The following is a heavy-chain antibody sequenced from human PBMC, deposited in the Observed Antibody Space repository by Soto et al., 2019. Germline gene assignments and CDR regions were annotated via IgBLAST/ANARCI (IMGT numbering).Heavy chain of an antibody. CDR2: IIPSFGTT. V-gene: IGHV1-46*01. CDR1: GYTFTSYD. CDR3: ARGKLVGATTQSFDY. Sequence: EASVKVSCKASGYTFTSYDMHWVRQAPGQGLEWMGMIIPSFGTTNYAQKFQGRVTITTDESTSTAYMELSSLRSEDTAVYYCARGKLVGATTQSFDYWGQGTLVTVSS. J-gene: IGHJ4*02. D-gene: IGHD1-26*01.